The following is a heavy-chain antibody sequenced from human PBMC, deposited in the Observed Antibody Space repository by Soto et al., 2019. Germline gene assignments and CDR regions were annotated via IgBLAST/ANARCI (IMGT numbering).Heavy chain of an antibody. CDR3: ARDRQGDFWSAPGETMGV. D-gene: IGHD3-3*01. Sequence: QLVESGGGLVQPGGSLRLSCAASGFIFTSYSMNWVRQAPGKGLEWVSYTDTSSSTIYYADSVQGRFTISRDNSKNPVYLQLTSMRVEDTAVFYCARDRQGDFWSAPGETMGVWGKGPTVTVSS. V-gene: IGHV3-48*01. CDR2: TDTSSSTI. J-gene: IGHJ6*03. CDR1: GFIFTSYS.